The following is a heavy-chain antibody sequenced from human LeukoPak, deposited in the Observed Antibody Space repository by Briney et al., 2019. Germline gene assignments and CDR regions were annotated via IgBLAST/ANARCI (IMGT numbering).Heavy chain of an antibody. CDR2: IKSTPDGGTT. CDR3: ARVPLSRCNDGTCFPTFDY. V-gene: IGHV3-15*01. Sequence: GGSLRLSCAVSGLTFIDAYMTWVRQAPGRALEWVGLIKSTPDGGTTHYAAPVRGRFTVSRDDSKNTLFLQMNSLRAEDTAVYYCARVPLSRCNDGTCFPTFDYWGQGTLGTVSS. J-gene: IGHJ4*02. CDR1: GLTFIDAY. D-gene: IGHD2/OR15-2a*01.